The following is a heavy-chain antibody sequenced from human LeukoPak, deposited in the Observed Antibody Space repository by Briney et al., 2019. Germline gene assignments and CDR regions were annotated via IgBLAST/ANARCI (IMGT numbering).Heavy chain of an antibody. V-gene: IGHV3-21*01. J-gene: IGHJ4*02. Sequence: PGGSLRLSCAASGFTFSSYSMNWVRQAPGKGLEWVSSISSSSSCIYYADSVKGRFTISRDNAKNSLYLQMNSLRAEDTAVYYCARVARYGSGSYYFDYWGQGTLVTVSS. D-gene: IGHD3-10*01. CDR1: GFTFSSYS. CDR2: ISSSSSCI. CDR3: ARVARYGSGSYYFDY.